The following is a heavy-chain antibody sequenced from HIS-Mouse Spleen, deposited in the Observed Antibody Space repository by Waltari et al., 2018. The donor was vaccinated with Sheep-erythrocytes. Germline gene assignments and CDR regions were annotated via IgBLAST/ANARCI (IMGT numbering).Heavy chain of an antibody. CDR2: IYPGDSDT. D-gene: IGHD6-19*01. CDR1: GYSFTSYW. CDR3: ARHSLYSSGWWWPSGAGLDY. J-gene: IGHJ4*02. Sequence: EVQLVQSGAEVKKPGESLKISCKGSGYSFTSYWIGWVRQMPGKGLEWMGIIYPGDSDTRYSPSFQGQVTISADKSISTAYLQWSSLKASDTAMYYCARHSLYSSGWWWPSGAGLDYWGQGTLVTVSS. V-gene: IGHV5-51*01.